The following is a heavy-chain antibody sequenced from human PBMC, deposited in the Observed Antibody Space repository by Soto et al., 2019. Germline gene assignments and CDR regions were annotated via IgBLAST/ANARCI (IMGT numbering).Heavy chain of an antibody. J-gene: IGHJ4*02. Sequence: QVQLVESGGGVVQPGRSLRLSCAASGFTFSSYAMHWVRQAPGKGLEWVAVISYDGSNKYYADSVKGRFTISRDNSKNTRYLQMNSLRAEDTAVYYCAREGEMDYYDSSGYYGPFDYWGQGTLVTVSS. CDR1: GFTFSSYA. CDR2: ISYDGSNK. CDR3: AREGEMDYYDSSGYYGPFDY. V-gene: IGHV3-30-3*01. D-gene: IGHD3-22*01.